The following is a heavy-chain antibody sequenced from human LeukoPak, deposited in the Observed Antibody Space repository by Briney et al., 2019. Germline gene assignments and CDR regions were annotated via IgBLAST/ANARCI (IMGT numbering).Heavy chain of an antibody. Sequence: SETLSLTCTVSGGSISSSSYYRGWIRQPPGKGLEWIGSIYYSGSTYYNPSLKSRVTISVDTSKNQFSLKLSSVTAADTAVYYCARWCRDGYNFDYWGQGTLVTVSS. J-gene: IGHJ4*02. CDR2: IYYSGST. D-gene: IGHD5-24*01. CDR1: GGSISSSSYY. V-gene: IGHV4-39*07. CDR3: ARWCRDGYNFDY.